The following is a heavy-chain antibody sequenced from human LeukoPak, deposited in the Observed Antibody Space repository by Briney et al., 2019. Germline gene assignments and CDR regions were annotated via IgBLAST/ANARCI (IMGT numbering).Heavy chain of an antibody. CDR1: GYSFTSYW. J-gene: IGHJ5*02. CDR2: IDPSDSYT. V-gene: IGHV5-10-1*01. CDR3: ASLDGGYSGYTNWFDP. D-gene: IGHD5-12*01. Sequence: GESLKISCKGSGYSFTSYWISWVRQVPGKGLEWMGRIDPSDSYTNYSPSFQGHVTISADKSISTAYLQWSSLKASDTAMYYCASLDGGYSGYTNWFDPWGQGTLVTASA.